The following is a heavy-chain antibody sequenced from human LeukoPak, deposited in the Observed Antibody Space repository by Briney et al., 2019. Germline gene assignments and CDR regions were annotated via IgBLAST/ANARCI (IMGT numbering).Heavy chain of an antibody. J-gene: IGHJ4*02. D-gene: IGHD4/OR15-4a*01. V-gene: IGHV3-53*05. Sequence: GGSLRLSCAASGFTVSSNYMSWVRQAPGKGLEWVSIIYSDGSTYYANSVKGRFTTSRDNSKNTLYLQMNSLRPEDTAVYYCATKYGENWGQGTLVTVSS. CDR1: GFTVSSNY. CDR3: ATKYGEN. CDR2: IYSDGST.